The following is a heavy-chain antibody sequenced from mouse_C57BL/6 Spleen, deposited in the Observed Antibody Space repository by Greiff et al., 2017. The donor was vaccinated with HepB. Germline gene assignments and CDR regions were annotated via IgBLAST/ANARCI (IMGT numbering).Heavy chain of an antibody. D-gene: IGHD2-4*01. Sequence: VKVVESGAELAKPGASVKLSCKASGYTFTSYWIHWVKQRPGQGLEWIGYINPSSGYTKYNQKFKDKATLTADKSSSTAYMQLSSLTYEDSAIYYCARDYQFDYWGQGTTLTVSS. J-gene: IGHJ2*01. CDR2: INPSSGYT. CDR1: GYTFTSYW. CDR3: ARDYQFDY. V-gene: IGHV1-7*01.